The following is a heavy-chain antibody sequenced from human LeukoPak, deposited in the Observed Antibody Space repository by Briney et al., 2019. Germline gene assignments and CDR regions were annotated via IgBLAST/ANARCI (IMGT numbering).Heavy chain of an antibody. Sequence: SETLSLTCTVSGFSIGSGYYWGWIRQPPGKGLEWIGSFYHSGNTYYNPSLKSRVIGSVDTSKNQLSLRLSSVTAADTAVYYCTTTYHYDSSGYSLYYWGQGTLVTVSS. V-gene: IGHV4-38-2*02. D-gene: IGHD3-22*01. J-gene: IGHJ4*02. CDR3: TTTYHYDSSGYSLYY. CDR1: GFSIGSGYY. CDR2: FYHSGNT.